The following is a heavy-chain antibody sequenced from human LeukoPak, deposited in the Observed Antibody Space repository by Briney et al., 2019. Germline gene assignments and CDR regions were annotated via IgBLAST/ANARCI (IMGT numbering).Heavy chain of an antibody. D-gene: IGHD4-17*01. CDR2: IYYGGST. J-gene: IGHJ4*02. Sequence: SETLSRTCSGSGCSISSYCWSWIRQPPGKGLEWMGYIYYGGSTNYNPSLKSRVTISVDTSKNKFYLKLSSVSAADTDVYYCARVKGYGDYFFDYWGQGTLVTVSS. CDR1: GCSISSYC. V-gene: IGHV4-59*01. CDR3: ARVKGYGDYFFDY.